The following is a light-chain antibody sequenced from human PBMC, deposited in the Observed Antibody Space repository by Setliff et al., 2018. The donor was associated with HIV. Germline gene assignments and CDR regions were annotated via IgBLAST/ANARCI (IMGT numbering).Light chain of an antibody. V-gene: IGLV2-14*01. CDR2: DVT. CDR3: RSYTSTSTSVV. J-gene: IGLJ2*01. Sequence: QSALTQPASVSGSPGQSITISCTGTISDVGGYNYVSWYQQHPGKAPKLMIFDVTTRPSGVSNRFSGSKSGNRASLTISGLQAEDEADYYCRSYTSTSTSVVFGGGTKVTVL. CDR1: ISDVGGYNY.